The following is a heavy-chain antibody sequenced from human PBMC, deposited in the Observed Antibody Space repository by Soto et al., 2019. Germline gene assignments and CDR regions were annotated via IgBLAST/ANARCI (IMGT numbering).Heavy chain of an antibody. D-gene: IGHD2-2*01. CDR1: GGSNIRDGYY. V-gene: IGHV4-31*03. Sequence: QVQLQESGPGLVKPSQTLSLTCTVSGGSNIRDGYYWSWIRPHPGKSLEWIAYISYSGSSYSNPSLKSRVTMSADTSKNQFSLRLTSVTAADTAVYFCARATPAGSADFWGQGTLVTVSS. CDR2: ISYSGSS. CDR3: ARATPAGSADF. J-gene: IGHJ4*02.